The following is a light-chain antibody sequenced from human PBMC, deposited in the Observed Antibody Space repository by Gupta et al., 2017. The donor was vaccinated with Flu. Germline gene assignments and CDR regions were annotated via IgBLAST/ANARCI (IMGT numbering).Light chain of an antibody. V-gene: IGKV3-11*01. CDR1: QSVSSY. J-gene: IGKJ4*01. CDR2: DAS. Sequence: EIVLTQSPATLSLSPGERATLACRASQSVSSYLAWYQQKPGQVPRLLIYDASNRATCVPASFSGSGSGTDFTLTISSLEPEDFAVYYCQQRSNWPLTFGGGTKVEIK. CDR3: QQRSNWPLT.